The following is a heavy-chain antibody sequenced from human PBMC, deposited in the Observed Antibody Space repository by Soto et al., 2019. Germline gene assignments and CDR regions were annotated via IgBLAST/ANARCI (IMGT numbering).Heavy chain of an antibody. D-gene: IGHD4-17*01. CDR3: ARAVTRFYGMDV. CDR2: INSDGSNT. CDR1: GFTFSNYW. V-gene: IGHV3-74*01. J-gene: IGHJ6*02. Sequence: EVQLVESGGGLVQPGGSLRLSCSASGFTFSNYWTHWVRQVPGKGLVWVSRINSDGSNTIYADSVKGRFTISRDNAKNTLYLQMNSLRAEDTAVYYCARAVTRFYGMDVWGQGTTVTVSS.